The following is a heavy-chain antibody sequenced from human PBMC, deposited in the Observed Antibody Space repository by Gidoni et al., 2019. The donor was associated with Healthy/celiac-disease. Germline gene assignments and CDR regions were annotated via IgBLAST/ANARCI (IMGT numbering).Heavy chain of an antibody. D-gene: IGHD3-10*01. J-gene: IGHJ6*02. CDR2: INTNTGNP. CDR3: ARAEELLWFRESWHYYYGMDV. V-gene: IGHV7-4-1*02. CDR1: GYTFTSYA. Sequence: VQLVQSGSELKKPGASVKVSCKASGYTFTSYAMNWVRQAPGQGLEWMGWINTNTGNPTYAQGFTGRFVFSLDTSVSTAYLQISSLKAEDTAVYYCARAEELLWFRESWHYYYGMDVWGQGTTVTVSS.